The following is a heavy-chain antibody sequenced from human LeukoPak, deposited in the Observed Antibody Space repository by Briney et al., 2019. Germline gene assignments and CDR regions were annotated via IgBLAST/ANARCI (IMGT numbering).Heavy chain of an antibody. CDR3: AIGGSLLRFLEWLLEY. CDR1: GFTFSSYS. J-gene: IGHJ4*02. V-gene: IGHV3-21*01. CDR2: ISSSSSYI. Sequence: TGGSLRLSCAASGFTFSSYSMNWVRQAPGKGLEWVSSISSSSSYIYYADSVKGRFTISRDNAKNSLYLQMNSLRAEDTAVYYCAIGGSLLRFLEWLLEYWGQGTLVTVSS. D-gene: IGHD3-3*01.